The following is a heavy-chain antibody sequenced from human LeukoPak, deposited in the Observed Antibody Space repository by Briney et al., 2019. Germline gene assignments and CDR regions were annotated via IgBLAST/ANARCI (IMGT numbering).Heavy chain of an antibody. CDR1: GGSLSDYP. Sequence: PSETLSLTCPVYGGSLSDYPWNWLRQPPGKGLEWIGQIKVGGGTKYNPSLNSRVTMSLDTSKNQFSLKLTSVSAADTAVYYCARGAPGYWGQGTLVTVSS. CDR2: IKVGGGT. V-gene: IGHV4-34*01. J-gene: IGHJ4*02. CDR3: ARGAPGY.